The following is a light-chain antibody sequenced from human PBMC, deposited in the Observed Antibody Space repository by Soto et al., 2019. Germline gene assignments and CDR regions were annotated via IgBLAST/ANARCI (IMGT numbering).Light chain of an antibody. CDR3: SSYTSSSTWV. CDR1: SSDVGAYNY. Sequence: QSALTQPASVSGSPGQSITISCTGTSSDVGAYNYVSWFQQHPGKAPKLMVYDVSNRPSGDSNRFSGSKSGSTASLTISGLQAEDEADYYCSSYTSSSTWVFGGGTKVTVL. J-gene: IGLJ3*02. CDR2: DVS. V-gene: IGLV2-14*01.